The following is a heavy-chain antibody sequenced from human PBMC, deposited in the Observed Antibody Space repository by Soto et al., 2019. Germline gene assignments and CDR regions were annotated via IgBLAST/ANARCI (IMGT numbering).Heavy chain of an antibody. CDR2: IYVTGAV. CDR1: GAALNSGNYY. Sequence: SETLSLTCSVSGAALNSGNYYWSWIRQVPGKGLEWIGHIYVTGAVDYNPSLRDRITISQDTSERQFSLNLRLVTAADTAVYYCERLRIATNNYKWFDPWGQGTLVTVYS. CDR3: ERLRIATNNYKWFDP. J-gene: IGHJ5*02. V-gene: IGHV4-31*03. D-gene: IGHD2-21*01.